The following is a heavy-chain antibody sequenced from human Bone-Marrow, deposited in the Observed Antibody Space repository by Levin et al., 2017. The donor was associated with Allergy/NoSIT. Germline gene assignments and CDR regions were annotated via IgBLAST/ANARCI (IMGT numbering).Heavy chain of an antibody. V-gene: IGHV3-7*01. J-gene: IGHJ4*02. CDR2: IKQDGSEK. Sequence: GASVKVSCAASGFTFSSYWMSWVRQAPGKGLEWVANIKQDGSEKYYVDSVKGRFTISRDNAKNSLYLQMNSLRAEDTAVYYCARGSYYYGSGWGYWGQGTLVTVSS. D-gene: IGHD3-10*01. CDR3: ARGSYYYGSGWGY. CDR1: GFTFSSYW.